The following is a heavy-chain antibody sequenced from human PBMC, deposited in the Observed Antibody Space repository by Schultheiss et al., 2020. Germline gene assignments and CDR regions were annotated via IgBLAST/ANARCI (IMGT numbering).Heavy chain of an antibody. CDR2: IYYSGST. CDR1: GGSISDYY. CDR3: ATGYSSSWYVVGHSYYGMDV. V-gene: IGHV4-59*01. Sequence: SATLSLTCTVSGGSISDYYWSWIRQPPGKGLEWIGYIYYSGSTNYNPSLKSRVTISVDTSKNQFSLKLSSVTAADTAVYYCATGYSSSWYVVGHSYYGMDVWGQGTTVTVSS. J-gene: IGHJ6*02. D-gene: IGHD6-13*01.